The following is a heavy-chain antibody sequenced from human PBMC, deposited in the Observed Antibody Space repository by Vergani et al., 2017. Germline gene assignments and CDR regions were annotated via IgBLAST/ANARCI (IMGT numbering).Heavy chain of an antibody. D-gene: IGHD5-24*01. CDR2: ISAYNGNT. J-gene: IGHJ4*02. V-gene: IGHV1-18*01. CDR1: GYTFTSYG. Sequence: QVQLVQSGAEVKKPGASVKVSCKASGYTFTSYGISWVRQAPGQGLEWMGWISAYNGNTNYAQKPQGRVTMTTDTSTSTAYIELRSLRSDDTAVYYCARVGRVATIGIPLDYWGQGTLVTVSS. CDR3: ARVGRVATIGIPLDY.